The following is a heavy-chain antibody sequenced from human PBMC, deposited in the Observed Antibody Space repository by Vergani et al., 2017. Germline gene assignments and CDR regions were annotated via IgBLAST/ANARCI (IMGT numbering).Heavy chain of an antibody. CDR2: IYYSGST. CDR3: ARGGTIFDIPIDL. CDR1: GGSISSSSYY. D-gene: IGHD3-3*01. J-gene: IGHJ2*01. V-gene: IGHV4-61*01. Sequence: QLQLQESGPGLVKPSETLSLTCTVSGGSISSSSYYWSWIRQPPGKGLEWIGYIYYSGSTNYNPSLKSRVTISVDTSKNQFSLKLSSVTAADTAVYYCARGGTIFDIPIDLWGRGTLVTVSS.